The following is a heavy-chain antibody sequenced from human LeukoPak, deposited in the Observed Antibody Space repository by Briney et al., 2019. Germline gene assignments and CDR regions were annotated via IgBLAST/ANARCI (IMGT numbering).Heavy chain of an antibody. CDR1: GGSISSYY. Sequence: SETLSLTCTVSGGSISSYYWSWIRQPPGKGLEWIGYIYYSGSTYYNPSLKSRVTISVDTSKNQFSLKLSSVTAADTAVYYCAREAVTTGAFDIWGQGTMVTVSS. D-gene: IGHD4-17*01. CDR2: IYYSGST. J-gene: IGHJ3*02. CDR3: AREAVTTGAFDI. V-gene: IGHV4-59*12.